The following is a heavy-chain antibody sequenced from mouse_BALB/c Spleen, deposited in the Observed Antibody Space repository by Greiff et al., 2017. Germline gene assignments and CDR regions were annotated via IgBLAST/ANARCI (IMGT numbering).Heavy chain of an antibody. CDR3: ANYYGSSYYAMDY. CDR2: ISSGGST. D-gene: IGHD1-1*01. V-gene: IGHV5-6-5*01. J-gene: IGHJ4*01. Sequence: EVKVVESGGGLVKPGGSLKLSCAASGFTFSSYAMSWVRQTPEKRLEWVASISSGGSTYYPDSVKGRFTISRDNARNILYLQMSSLRSEDTAMYYCANYYGSSYYAMDYWGKGTSVTVSS. CDR1: GFTFSSYA.